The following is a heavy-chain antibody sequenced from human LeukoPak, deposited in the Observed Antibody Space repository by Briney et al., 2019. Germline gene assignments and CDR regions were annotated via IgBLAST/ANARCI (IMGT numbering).Heavy chain of an antibody. Sequence: GGSLRLSCTVSGFTFSSYSMTWVRQAPGKGLEWVSAISGSGGSTYYADSVRGRFTISRDNSKNTLYLQMNSLRAEDTAVYYCAKTGGGHSSGYYYFYWGQGTLVTVSS. V-gene: IGHV3-23*01. CDR2: ISGSGGST. CDR3: AKTGGGHSSGYYYFY. J-gene: IGHJ4*02. D-gene: IGHD3-22*01. CDR1: GFTFSSYS.